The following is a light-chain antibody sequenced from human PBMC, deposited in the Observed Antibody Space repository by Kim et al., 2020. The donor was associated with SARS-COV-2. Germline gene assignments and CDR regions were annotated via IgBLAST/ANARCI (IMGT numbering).Light chain of an antibody. V-gene: IGLV1-47*01. J-gene: IGLJ1*01. CDR2: RGN. Sequence: GQLLTTSCAGGNSNLGRNYVYWYQHVPGAAPKLLIYRGNNRPSGVPDRFAGSKSDNSASLVISGLRSEDEADYYCAAWDDSLSAYVFGTGTKVTVL. CDR1: NSNLGRNY. CDR3: AAWDDSLSAYV.